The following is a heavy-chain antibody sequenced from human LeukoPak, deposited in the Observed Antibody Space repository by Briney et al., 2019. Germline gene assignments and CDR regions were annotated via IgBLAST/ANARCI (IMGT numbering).Heavy chain of an antibody. CDR1: GGSISGYY. J-gene: IGHJ4*02. Sequence: NSSETLSLTCTVSGGSISGYYWHWLRQPAGKGLEWIGRVHVSETTIYNPSLKSRVSMSVDTSNNDYSLNLSSVTAADTAVYYCARGYRISEIRFFEWLLDYWGQGYLVTVSS. D-gene: IGHD3-3*01. CDR2: VHVSETT. V-gene: IGHV4-4*07. CDR3: ARGYRISEIRFFEWLLDY.